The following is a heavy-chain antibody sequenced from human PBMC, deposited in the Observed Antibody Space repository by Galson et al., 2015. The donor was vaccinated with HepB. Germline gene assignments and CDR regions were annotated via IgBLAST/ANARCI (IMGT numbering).Heavy chain of an antibody. CDR2: ISGYNVNL. Sequence: SVKVSCKASGYTFTSYGISWLRQAPGQGLEWMGWISGYNVNLQYSQKFQDRVTMTTDTSTTTAYMEVRSLRSDDTAVYYCARVIRYSSSSPYFDYWGQGTLVTVSS. V-gene: IGHV1-18*01. CDR1: GYTFTSYG. CDR3: ARVIRYSSSSPYFDY. D-gene: IGHD6-6*01. J-gene: IGHJ4*02.